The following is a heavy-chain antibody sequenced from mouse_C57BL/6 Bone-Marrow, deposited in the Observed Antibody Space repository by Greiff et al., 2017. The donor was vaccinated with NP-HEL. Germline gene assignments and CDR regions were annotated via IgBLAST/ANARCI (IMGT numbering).Heavy chain of an antibody. J-gene: IGHJ4*01. D-gene: IGHD1-1*01. CDR2: IDRENGDN. CDR3: TTGGSSPYAMDY. Sequence: VQLQQSGAELVRPGASVKLSCTVSGFNIKDDYMHWVKQRPEQGLEWIGWIDRENGDNEYGSKLPGKATITADTSSTSASLQLSSLTSEDTAVYYGTTGGSSPYAMDYWGQGTSVTVSS. V-gene: IGHV14-4*01. CDR1: GFNIKDDY.